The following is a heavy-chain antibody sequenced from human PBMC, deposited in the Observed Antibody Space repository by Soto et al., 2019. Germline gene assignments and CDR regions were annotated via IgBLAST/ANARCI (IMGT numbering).Heavy chain of an antibody. CDR3: ARRKSRYYCDY. J-gene: IGHJ4*02. D-gene: IGHD3-3*01. Sequence: QLQLQESGPGLVKPSETLSLTCTVSGGSISSSSYYWGWIRQPPGKGLQWIGSIYFGGSTYYNPSLKSGVTISVDTSKNQFSRKLSSVTAADTAVEYWARRKSRYYCDYWGQGTLVTVSS. CDR2: IYFGGST. CDR1: GGSISSSSYY. V-gene: IGHV4-39*01.